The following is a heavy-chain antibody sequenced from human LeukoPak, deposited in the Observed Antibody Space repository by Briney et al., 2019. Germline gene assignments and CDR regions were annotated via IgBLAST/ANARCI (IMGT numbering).Heavy chain of an antibody. Sequence: SVKVSCKASGGTFSSYAISWVRQAPGQGLEWMGGIIPIFGTANYAQKFQGRVTITADESTSTAYMELSSLRSEDTAVYYCARSLGYSNYYYYYYMDVWDKGTTVTVSS. D-gene: IGHD4-11*01. CDR3: ARSLGYSNYYYYYYMDV. CDR2: IIPIFGTA. V-gene: IGHV1-69*13. CDR1: GGTFSSYA. J-gene: IGHJ6*03.